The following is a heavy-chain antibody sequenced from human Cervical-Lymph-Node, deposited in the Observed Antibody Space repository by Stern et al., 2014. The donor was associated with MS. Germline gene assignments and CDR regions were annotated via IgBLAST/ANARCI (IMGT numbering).Heavy chain of an antibody. CDR3: ARDGPGAGWFDH. D-gene: IGHD1-14*01. J-gene: IGHJ5*02. V-gene: IGHV4-61*02. Sequence: QVQLQESGPGLVNPSQTLSLTCTVSGGSITSGSFYWSWIRQPAGKELEWIGRIYSTGSTNYNPSLKSRVIISVDTSRNQFSLKLTSVTAADTAVYYCARDGPGAGWFDHWGQGTLVTVSS. CDR2: IYSTGST. CDR1: GGSITSGSFY.